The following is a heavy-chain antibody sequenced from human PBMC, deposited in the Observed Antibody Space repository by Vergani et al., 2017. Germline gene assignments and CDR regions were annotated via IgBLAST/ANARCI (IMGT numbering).Heavy chain of an antibody. D-gene: IGHD4-23*01. V-gene: IGHV4-59*01. J-gene: IGHJ4*02. CDR3: ARSRSPYYGVNDY. Sequence: QVQLQESGPGLVKPSETLSLTCTVSGGSISSYYWSWIRQPPGKGLEWIGYIYYSGSTNYNPSLKSRVTISVDTSKNQFSLKLSSVTAADTAVYYCARSRSPYYGVNDYWGQGTLVTVSS. CDR2: IYYSGST. CDR1: GGSISSYY.